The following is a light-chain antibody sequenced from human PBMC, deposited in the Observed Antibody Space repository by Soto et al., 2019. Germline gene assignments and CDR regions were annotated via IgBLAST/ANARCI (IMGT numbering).Light chain of an antibody. J-gene: IGLJ3*02. V-gene: IGLV2-14*01. CDR3: SSFTSTNTWV. CDR1: SSDVGGYNS. CDR2: EVY. Sequence: QSALTQPASVSGSPGQSITISCTGTSSDVGGYNSVCWHQQHPGKAPNLMIYEVYNRPSGVSDRFSASKSGNTASLTISGLQADDEADYYCSSFTSTNTWVFGGGTKLTVL.